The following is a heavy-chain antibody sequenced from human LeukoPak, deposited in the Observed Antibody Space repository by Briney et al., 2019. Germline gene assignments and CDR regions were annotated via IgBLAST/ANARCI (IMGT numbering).Heavy chain of an antibody. CDR1: GYTFTDYY. CDR3: ATLGISGYFRDY. J-gene: IGHJ4*02. V-gene: IGHV1-2*02. Sequence: ASVKVSCKGSGYTFTDYYIHRVRQAPGQGLEWMGWINPKSGGTNYAQKSQGRVTMTRDTSISTAYMELRSDDTAVYYCATLGISGYFRDYWGQGTLVTVSS. CDR2: INPKSGGT. D-gene: IGHD3-22*01.